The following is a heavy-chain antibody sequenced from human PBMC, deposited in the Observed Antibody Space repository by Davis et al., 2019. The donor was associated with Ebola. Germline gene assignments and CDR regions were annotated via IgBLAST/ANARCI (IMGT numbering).Heavy chain of an antibody. D-gene: IGHD6-6*01. CDR2: MNPNSGNT. CDR1: GYTFTSYD. V-gene: IGHV1-8*01. CDR3: ARGSIAARYWFDP. J-gene: IGHJ5*02. Sequence: AASVKVSCKASGYTFTSYDINWVRQATGQGLEWMGWMNPNSGNTGYAQKFQGRVTMTTDTSTSTAYMELRSLRSDDTAVYYCARGSIAARYWFDPWGQGTLVTVSS.